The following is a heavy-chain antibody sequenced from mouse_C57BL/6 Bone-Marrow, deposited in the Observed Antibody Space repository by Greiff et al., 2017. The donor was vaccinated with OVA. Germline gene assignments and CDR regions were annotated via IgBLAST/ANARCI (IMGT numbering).Heavy chain of an antibody. Sequence: EVKLVESGGGLVKPGGSLKLSCAASGFTFSSYAMSWVRQTPEKRLEWVATISDGGSYTYYPDNVKGRFTISRANAKNHLYLQMSHLNSEYTAICYCARTYYDYDGSYYWYFVVGCTGTTVTVSS. J-gene: IGHJ1*03. CDR1: GFTFSSYA. CDR3: ARTYYDYDGSYYWYFVV. D-gene: IGHD2-4*01. CDR2: ISDGGSYT. V-gene: IGHV5-4*03.